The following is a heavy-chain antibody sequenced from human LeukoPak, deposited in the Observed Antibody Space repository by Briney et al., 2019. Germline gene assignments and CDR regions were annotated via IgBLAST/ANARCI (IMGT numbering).Heavy chain of an antibody. J-gene: IGHJ5*02. D-gene: IGHD2-15*01. CDR1: GYTFTSFG. CDR2: IIPILGIA. CDR3: ARDSSWVAATGWFDP. V-gene: IGHV1-69*04. Sequence: ASVKVSCKASGYTFTSFGIIWVRQAPGQGLEWMGRIIPILGIANYAQKFQGRVTITADKSTSTAYMELSSLRSEDTAVYYCARDSSWVAATGWFDPWGQGTLVTVSS.